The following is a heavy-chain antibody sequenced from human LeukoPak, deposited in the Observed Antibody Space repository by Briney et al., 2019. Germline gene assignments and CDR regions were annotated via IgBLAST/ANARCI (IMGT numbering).Heavy chain of an antibody. J-gene: IGHJ6*02. D-gene: IGHD3-3*02. Sequence: KPSETLSLTCTVSGGSVNTYCWNWIRQPPGKGLEWIGYIYYSGSTNYNPSLKSRVTISVDTSKNQFSLKLSSVTAADTAVYHCARHSFSYYGMDVWGQGTTVTVSS. CDR2: IYYSGST. CDR3: ARHSFSYYGMDV. CDR1: GGSVNTYC. V-gene: IGHV4-59*08.